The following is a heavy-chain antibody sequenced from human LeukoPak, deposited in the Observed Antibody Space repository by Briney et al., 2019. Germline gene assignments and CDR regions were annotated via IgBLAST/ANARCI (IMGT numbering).Heavy chain of an antibody. CDR1: GFTFSDYY. CDR3: ALGTINKDYYFGMDV. J-gene: IGHJ6*02. D-gene: IGHD2-8*01. Sequence: GGSLRLSCAASGFTFSDYYMTWIRQAPGKGLEWLSYISNSGSTVFYADSIMGRFTVSRDNAKRSLYLQIESLRDDDTAVYHCALGTINKDYYFGMDVWGQGTTVTVS. CDR2: ISNSGSTV. V-gene: IGHV3-11*01.